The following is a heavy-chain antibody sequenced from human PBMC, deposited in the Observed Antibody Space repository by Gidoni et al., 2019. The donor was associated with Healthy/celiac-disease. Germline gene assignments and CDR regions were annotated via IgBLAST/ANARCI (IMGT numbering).Heavy chain of an antibody. V-gene: IGHV3-30-3*01. J-gene: IGHJ4*02. CDR1: GFTFSTYA. CDR2: ISYDGSNK. CDR3: ARDLNVPYDTSGYYGNHFDY. Sequence: QVQLVESGGGVVQPGRSLRLSCAASGFTFSTYAMHWVRQSPGKGLEWGAFISYDGSNKYYADSVKGRLTISRVDFRNTLYLQMNSLRAEDTAVYYCARDLNVPYDTSGYYGNHFDYWGQGTLVTVSS. D-gene: IGHD3-22*01.